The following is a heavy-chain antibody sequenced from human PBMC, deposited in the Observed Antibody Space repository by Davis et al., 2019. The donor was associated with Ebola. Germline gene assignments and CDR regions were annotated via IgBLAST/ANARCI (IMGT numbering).Heavy chain of an antibody. V-gene: IGHV5-51*01. CDR3: VRHAVYSTSSLDY. CDR2: IYPGDSDA. CDR1: GSSFPTYW. D-gene: IGHD6-6*01. J-gene: IGHJ4*02. Sequence: PGGSLRLSCQGSGSSFPTYWIGWVRQMPGKGLESLGIIYPGDSDARYSPSFQGQVTISVDKSIRTAYLHWSSLKASDTAMYYCVRHAVYSTSSLDYWGQGTLVTVSP.